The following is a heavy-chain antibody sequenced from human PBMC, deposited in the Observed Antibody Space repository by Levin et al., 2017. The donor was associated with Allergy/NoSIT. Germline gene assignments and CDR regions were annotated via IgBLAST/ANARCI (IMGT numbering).Heavy chain of an antibody. CDR1: GFTFSSSW. Sequence: GGSLRLSCAASGFTFSSSWMTWVRQAPGRGLEWVANMNPDGSAKYHVDSVKGRFTISRDNANNALYLQMNSLRPEDTAVYYCARDPAYGALDYWGQGTLVTVSA. V-gene: IGHV3-7*04. CDR2: MNPDGSAK. D-gene: IGHD4-17*01. J-gene: IGHJ4*02. CDR3: ARDPAYGALDY.